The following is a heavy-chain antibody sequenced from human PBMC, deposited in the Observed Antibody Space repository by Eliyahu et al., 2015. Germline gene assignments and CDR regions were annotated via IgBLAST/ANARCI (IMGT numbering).Heavy chain of an antibody. CDR1: GDSVSTNG. V-gene: IGHV6-1*02. Sequence: QLLQSGPGLVMPSQTLSLTCAISGDSVSTNGWNWIRQSPSRGLXWLGRTYYTSEWIFDYAVSVRNRITITPDTSKNQFSLQLYSATPEDTAVYYCTRGWLRTYFDPWGQGTLVIVS. CDR3: TRGWLRTYFDP. CDR2: TYYTSEWIF. D-gene: IGHD5-12*01. J-gene: IGHJ5*02.